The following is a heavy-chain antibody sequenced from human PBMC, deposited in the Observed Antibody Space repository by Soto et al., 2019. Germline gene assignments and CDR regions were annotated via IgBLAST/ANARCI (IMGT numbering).Heavy chain of an antibody. CDR3: AKPSGGIKY. J-gene: IGHJ4*01. CDR2: ISGSGGST. V-gene: IGHV3-23*01. Sequence: ELQMLESGGGLVQPGGSLRVSCAASGFTFSSYAMSWVRQAPGKGLEWVSAISGSGGSTYYADSVMGRFTIAGDNSKSTLYLQTNSLRDEDTAVYYCAKPSGGIKYWGQGTLVTVSS. CDR1: GFTFSSYA. D-gene: IGHD3-10*01.